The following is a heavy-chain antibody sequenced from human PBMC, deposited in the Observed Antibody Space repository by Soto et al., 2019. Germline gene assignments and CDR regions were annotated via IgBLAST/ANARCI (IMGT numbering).Heavy chain of an antibody. CDR3: ARDVEGRAAAGMVS. V-gene: IGHV1-3*01. CDR2: INAGNGDI. D-gene: IGHD6-13*01. J-gene: IGHJ5*02. CDR1: GYTLSNYA. Sequence: QVQVVQSGAEVKKPGASVKVSCKASGYTLSNYAMHWVRQAPGQRLEWMGWINAGNGDIKYSQKYQGRVSITRDTAANTAYMELSSLRFEDTAVYYCARDVEGRAAAGMVSWGQGTLVTVSS.